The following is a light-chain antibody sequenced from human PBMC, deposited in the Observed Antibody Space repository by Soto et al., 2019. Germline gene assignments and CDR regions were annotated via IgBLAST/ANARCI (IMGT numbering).Light chain of an antibody. CDR1: QSVPSNF. CDR3: KQYDSPWT. V-gene: IGKV3-20*01. Sequence: EIVLTQSPGTLSLSPGERATLSCRASQSVPSNFLAWYQQKPGQAPILVIYGVSRRATGIPDRFSGSGSWTDVTLTISRLEPEDFAVYNCKQYDSPWTFGERTEVEIK. J-gene: IGKJ1*01. CDR2: GVS.